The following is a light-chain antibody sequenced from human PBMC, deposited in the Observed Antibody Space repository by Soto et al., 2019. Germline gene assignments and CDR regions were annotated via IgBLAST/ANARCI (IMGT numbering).Light chain of an antibody. CDR2: WAS. CDR3: PQYYSRAL. CDR1: QSVLYSSNNKNY. J-gene: IGKJ4*01. V-gene: IGKV4-1*01. Sequence: DIVMTQSPDSLAVSLGERATINCKSSQSVLYSSNNKNYLAWYQQKPGQPPKLLIYWASTRESGVPDRFSGSGSGTDFTLTISSLQAEDVAFYYCPQYYSRALFGGGTKVEIK.